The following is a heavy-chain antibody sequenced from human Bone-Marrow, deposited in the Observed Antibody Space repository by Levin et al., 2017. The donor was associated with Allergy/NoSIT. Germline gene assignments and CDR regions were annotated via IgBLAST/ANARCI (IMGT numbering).Heavy chain of an antibody. V-gene: IGHV4-30-4*01. Sequence: PSETLSLTCGLYGGSFTGYYWSWIRQPPGKGLEWIGYIDYSGGTYFKSSLESRVFISLDTSKNQFSLNLTSVTAADTAVYYCVRNYGGEGGWFDPWGQGTLVTVSS. D-gene: IGHD2-21*01. CDR2: IDYSGGT. CDR1: GGSFTGYY. J-gene: IGHJ5*02. CDR3: VRNYGGEGGWFDP.